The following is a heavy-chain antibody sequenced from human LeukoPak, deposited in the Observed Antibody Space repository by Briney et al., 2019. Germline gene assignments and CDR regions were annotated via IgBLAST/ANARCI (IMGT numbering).Heavy chain of an antibody. J-gene: IGHJ4*02. CDR1: GGTFSSYA. D-gene: IGHD4-17*01. CDR3: AREGGGTTVSPIDY. CDR2: IIPIFGTA. Sequence: SVTVSCKASGGTFSSYAISWVRQAPGQGLEWMGGIIPIFGTANYAQKFQGRVTITADKSTSTAYMELSSLRSEDTAVYYCAREGGGTTVSPIDYWGQGTLVTVSS. V-gene: IGHV1-69*06.